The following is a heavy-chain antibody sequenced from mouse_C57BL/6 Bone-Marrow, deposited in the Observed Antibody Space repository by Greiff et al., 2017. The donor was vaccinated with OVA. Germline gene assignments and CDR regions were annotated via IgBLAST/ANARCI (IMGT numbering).Heavy chain of an antibody. CDR2: IHPNSGST. CDR1: GYTFTSYW. J-gene: IGHJ3*01. Sequence: QVQLQQPGAELVKPGASVKLSCKASGYTFTSYWMHWVKQRPGQGLEWIGMIHPNSGSTNYNEKFQSKATLTVDKSSCPAYMQLSSLTSEDSAVYYCARGIYYGNSWFAYWGQGTLVTVSA. CDR3: ARGIYYGNSWFAY. D-gene: IGHD2-1*01. V-gene: IGHV1-64*01.